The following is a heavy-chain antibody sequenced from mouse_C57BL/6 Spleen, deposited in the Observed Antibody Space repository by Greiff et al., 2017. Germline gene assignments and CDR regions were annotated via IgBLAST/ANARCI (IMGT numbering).Heavy chain of an antibody. CDR1: GYTFTDYE. CDR3: TRSANYDAMDY. Sequence: LVESGAELVRPGASVTLSCKASGYTFTDYEMHWVKQTPVHRLEWLGAIDPETGGTAYHPKFKGKARLTADKSSSTAYMERRSLTSEDSAVYYCTRSANYDAMDYWDQGTSVTVSS. V-gene: IGHV1-15*01. J-gene: IGHJ4*01. CDR2: IDPETGGT.